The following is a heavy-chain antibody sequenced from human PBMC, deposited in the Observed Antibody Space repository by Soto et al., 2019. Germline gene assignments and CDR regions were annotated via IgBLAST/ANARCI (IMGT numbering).Heavy chain of an antibody. D-gene: IGHD3-3*01. CDR2: IYNNGIT. J-gene: IGHJ4*02. CDR1: GGSVSGGSYF. CDR3: ARAGNYDVLSGRMYYFDS. Sequence: PSETLSLTCTVSGGSVSGGSYFWSWVRQPPGKGLEWLGKIYNNGITYYNPSLESRVTISMDTSNSQFSLRLSSVTAADTAVYFCARAGNYDVLSGRMYYFDSWGQGTPVTVSS. V-gene: IGHV4-39*07.